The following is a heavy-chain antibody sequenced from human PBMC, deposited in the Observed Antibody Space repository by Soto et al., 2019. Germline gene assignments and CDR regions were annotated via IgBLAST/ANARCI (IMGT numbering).Heavy chain of an antibody. CDR2: INHSGST. CDR3: ARVRGSITLRFLEWLPMEFDY. J-gene: IGHJ4*02. V-gene: IGHV4-34*01. Sequence: PSETLSVTCAVEGGSFRGHDCRWIRQPPGKGLEWIGEINHSGSTNYNPSLKSRVTISVDTSKNQFSLKLSSVTAADTAVYYCARVRGSITLRFLEWLPMEFDYWGQGTLVTVSS. CDR1: GGSFRGHD. D-gene: IGHD3-3*01.